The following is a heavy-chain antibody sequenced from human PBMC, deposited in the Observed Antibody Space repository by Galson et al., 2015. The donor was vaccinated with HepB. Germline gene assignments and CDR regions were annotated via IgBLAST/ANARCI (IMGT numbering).Heavy chain of an antibody. CDR3: ASNPQEDYYDSSGYSLDY. CDR2: ISAYDGNT. J-gene: IGHJ4*02. Sequence: SVKVSCKASGYTFTSYGISWVRQAPGQGLEWMGWISAYDGNTNYAQKLQGRVTMTTDTSTSTAYMELRSLRSDDTAVYYCASNPQEDYYDSSGYSLDYWGQGTLVTVSS. D-gene: IGHD3-22*01. CDR1: GYTFTSYG. V-gene: IGHV1-18*04.